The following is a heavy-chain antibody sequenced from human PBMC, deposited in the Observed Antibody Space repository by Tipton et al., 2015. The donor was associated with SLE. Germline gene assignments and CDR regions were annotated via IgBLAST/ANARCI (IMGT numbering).Heavy chain of an antibody. J-gene: IGHJ4*02. CDR3: AASGSGYYGLGY. V-gene: IGHV3-33*01. D-gene: IGHD3-22*01. CDR2: IWYDGSNK. CDR1: GFTFSSYG. Sequence: SLRLSCAASGFTFSSYGMHWARQAPGKGLEWVAVIWYDGSNKCYADSVKGRFTISRDNSKNTLYLQMNSLRAEDTAVYYCAASGSGYYGLGYWGQGTLVTVSS.